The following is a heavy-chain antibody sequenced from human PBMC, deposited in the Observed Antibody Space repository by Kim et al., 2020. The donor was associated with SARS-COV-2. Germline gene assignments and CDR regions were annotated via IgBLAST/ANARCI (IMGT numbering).Heavy chain of an antibody. D-gene: IGHD4-17*01. CDR3: ARANYGGILY. V-gene: IGHV3-74*01. CDR2: ST. Sequence: STNYADAEQGRFTISRDNAKNRLYLQMYSLRAEDTAVYYCARANYGGILYWSQGTLVTCSS. J-gene: IGHJ4*02.